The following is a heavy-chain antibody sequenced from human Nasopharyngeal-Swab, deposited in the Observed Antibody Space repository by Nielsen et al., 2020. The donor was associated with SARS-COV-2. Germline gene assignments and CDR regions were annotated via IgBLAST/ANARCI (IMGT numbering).Heavy chain of an antibody. Sequence: SETLSLTCTVPGGSISSSNYYWDWIRQPPGKGLEWIGDINYRGSTNYSPSLKSRVTISVDTSKNQFSLKLSSVTAADTAVYYCARGSTMNGYYGMDVWGQGTTVTVSS. D-gene: IGHD3-22*01. CDR2: INYRGST. J-gene: IGHJ6*02. V-gene: IGHV4-39*07. CDR1: GGSISSSNYY. CDR3: ARGSTMNGYYGMDV.